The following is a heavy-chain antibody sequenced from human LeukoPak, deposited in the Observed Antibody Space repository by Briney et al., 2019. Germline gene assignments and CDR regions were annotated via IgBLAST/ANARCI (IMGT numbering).Heavy chain of an antibody. D-gene: IGHD3-10*01. V-gene: IGHV3-9*01. Sequence: GRSLRLSCAASGFTFDDYAMHWVRQAPGKGLEWGSGISWNSGSIGYADSVKGRFTISRDNAKNSLYLQMNSLRAEDTALYYCARGGYGSGSYYYYYGMDVWGQGTTVTVSS. CDR2: ISWNSGSI. CDR1: GFTFDDYA. J-gene: IGHJ6*02. CDR3: ARGGYGSGSYYYYYGMDV.